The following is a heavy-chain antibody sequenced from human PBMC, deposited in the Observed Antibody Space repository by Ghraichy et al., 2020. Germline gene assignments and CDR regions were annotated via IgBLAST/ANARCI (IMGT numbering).Heavy chain of an antibody. CDR2: INHSGST. J-gene: IGHJ5*02. CDR1: GGSFSGYY. V-gene: IGHV4-34*01. CDR3: ARRPIVVVPAAMPAWFDP. Sequence: ETLSLTCAVYGGSFSGYYWSWIRQPPGKGLEWIGEINHSGSTNYNPSLKSRVTISVDTSKNQFSLKLSSVTAADTAVYYCARRPIVVVPAAMPAWFDPWGQGTLVTVSS. D-gene: IGHD2-2*01.